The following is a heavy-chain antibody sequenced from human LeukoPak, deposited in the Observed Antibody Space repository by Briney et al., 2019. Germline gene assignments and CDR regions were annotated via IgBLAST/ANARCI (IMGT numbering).Heavy chain of an antibody. CDR3: ARGGGGYSYGYNWFDP. CDR2: ISSSGSTV. D-gene: IGHD5-18*01. Sequence: GGSLTLSCAASGFTFSSYEMNWVRQAPGKGLEWVSYISSSGSTVYYADSVKGRFTISRDNAKNSLYLQMNSLRAEDTAVYYCARGGGGYSYGYNWFDPWGQGTLGTLPS. CDR1: GFTFSSYE. J-gene: IGHJ5*02. V-gene: IGHV3-48*03.